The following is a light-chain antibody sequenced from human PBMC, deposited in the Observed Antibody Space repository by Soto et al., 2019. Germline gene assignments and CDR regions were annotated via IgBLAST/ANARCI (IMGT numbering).Light chain of an antibody. CDR3: QQYNSYSPT. Sequence: DVQMTQTTSTLSASVGDRVTITCRASQSISSWLAWYQQKPGKAPKLLIYDASSLESGVPSRFSGSGSETEFTLTISGLQPGDSATYYCQQYNSYSPTFGQGTKVDI. CDR1: QSISSW. V-gene: IGKV1-5*01. CDR2: DAS. J-gene: IGKJ1*01.